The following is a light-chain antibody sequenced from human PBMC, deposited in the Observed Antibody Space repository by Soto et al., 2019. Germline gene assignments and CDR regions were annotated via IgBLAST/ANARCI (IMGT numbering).Light chain of an antibody. V-gene: IGLV1-44*01. J-gene: IGLJ3*02. CDR3: AAWDDSLNGWV. Sequence: QPVLTQPPSASGTPGQRVTMSCSGSSSNIGGNTVNWYQQLPGTAPKLLIYSNNQRSSGVPDRISGSKSGTSASLAISGLQSEDEADYHCAAWDDSLNGWVFGGGTKLTVL. CDR2: SNN. CDR1: SSNIGGNT.